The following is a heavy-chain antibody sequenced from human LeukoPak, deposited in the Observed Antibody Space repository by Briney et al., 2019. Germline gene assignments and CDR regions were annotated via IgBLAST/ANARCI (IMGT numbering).Heavy chain of an antibody. Sequence: GGSLRLSCAASGFTFSSYWMSWVRQAPGKGLEWVANIKQDGSEKYYVDSVKGRFTISRDNAKNSLYLQMNSLRAEDTAVYYCARPSYDSSGYYPSPFDYWGQGTLVTVSS. CDR3: ARPSYDSSGYYPSPFDY. D-gene: IGHD3-22*01. CDR1: GFTFSSYW. CDR2: IKQDGSEK. V-gene: IGHV3-7*01. J-gene: IGHJ4*02.